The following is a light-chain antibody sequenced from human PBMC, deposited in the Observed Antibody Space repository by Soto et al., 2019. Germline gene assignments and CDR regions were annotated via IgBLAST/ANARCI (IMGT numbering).Light chain of an antibody. Sequence: QSALTQPPSASGSPGQSVTISCAGTSSDVGGYNYVSWYQHHPGTAPKLIIYEVTKRPSGVPDRFSGSKSGNTASLTVSGLQAEDEADYYCNSYAGNINFDVFGGGTKLTVL. J-gene: IGLJ3*02. V-gene: IGLV2-8*01. CDR2: EVT. CDR1: SSDVGGYNY. CDR3: NSYAGNINFDV.